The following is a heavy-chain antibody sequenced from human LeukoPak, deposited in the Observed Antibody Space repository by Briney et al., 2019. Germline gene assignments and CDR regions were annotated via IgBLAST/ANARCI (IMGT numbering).Heavy chain of an antibody. Sequence: SVKVSCKASGYTFTGYYMHWVRQAPGQGLEWMGGIIPIFGTANYAQKFQGRVTITADESTSTAYMELSSLRSEDTAVYYCAREYCSSTSCYAPYLNWFDPWGQGTLVTVSS. CDR3: AREYCSSTSCYAPYLNWFDP. J-gene: IGHJ5*02. CDR1: GYTFTGYY. D-gene: IGHD2-2*01. CDR2: IIPIFGTA. V-gene: IGHV1-69*13.